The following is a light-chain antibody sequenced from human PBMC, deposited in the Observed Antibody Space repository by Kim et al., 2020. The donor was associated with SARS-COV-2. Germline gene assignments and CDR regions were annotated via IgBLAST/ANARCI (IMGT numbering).Light chain of an antibody. CDR3: PQYVTSPWT. CDR1: HTVRNNF. J-gene: IGKJ1*01. V-gene: IGKV3-20*01. Sequence: PPRQTAKLSCRAIHTVRNNFLAGYQQKPGQGPTLLLFAASSRATGIPERFSGTGSGTDFTLTITRLAPEDFAVYFCPQYVTSPWTFGQGTKVDIK. CDR2: AAS.